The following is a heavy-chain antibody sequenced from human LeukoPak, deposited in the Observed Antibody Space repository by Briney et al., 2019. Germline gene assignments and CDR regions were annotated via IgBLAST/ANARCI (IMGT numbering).Heavy chain of an antibody. CDR2: TYYRHKVHK. CDR3: AGTITARYDY. D-gene: IGHD6-6*01. J-gene: IGHJ4*02. Sequence: SQTLSLTCALSGDSLSTNSGAGHWNRLSPSRGLEWRERTYYRHKVHKEYGVFVKTRLTNTPDTSQNQYSLQLNSVTPEDTAVYYCAGTITARYDYWGQGTLVTVSS. CDR1: GDSLSTNSGA. V-gene: IGHV6-1*01.